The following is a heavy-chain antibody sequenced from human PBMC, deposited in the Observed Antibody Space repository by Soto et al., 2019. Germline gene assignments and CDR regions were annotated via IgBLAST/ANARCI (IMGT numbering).Heavy chain of an antibody. CDR2: ISGSGGST. Sequence: EVQLLESGGGLVQPGGSLRLSCAASGFTFNTYAMNWVRQAPGKGLEWVSGISGSGGSTYYADYVKGRFTISRDNSKNTLYLQMNSLRAADTAVYYCAKDLGSGTLAYYYYYMDVWGKGTTVTVSS. CDR3: AKDLGSGTLAYYYYYMDV. J-gene: IGHJ6*03. V-gene: IGHV3-23*01. D-gene: IGHD3-10*02. CDR1: GFTFNTYA.